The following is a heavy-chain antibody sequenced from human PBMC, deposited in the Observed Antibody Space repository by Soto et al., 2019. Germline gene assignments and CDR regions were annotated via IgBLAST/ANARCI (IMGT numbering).Heavy chain of an antibody. CDR1: GGSFSGYY. CDR2: INHSGST. V-gene: IGHV4-34*01. Sequence: QVQLQQWGAGLLKPSETLSLTCAVYGGSFSGYYWSWIRQPPGKGLEWIGEINHSGSTNYNPSLKRRVTISVDTSKNQFSLKLSSVTAADTAVYYCARGNEKRLSLSYYFDYWGQGTLVTVSS. J-gene: IGHJ4*02. D-gene: IGHD1-1*01. CDR3: ARGNEKRLSLSYYFDY.